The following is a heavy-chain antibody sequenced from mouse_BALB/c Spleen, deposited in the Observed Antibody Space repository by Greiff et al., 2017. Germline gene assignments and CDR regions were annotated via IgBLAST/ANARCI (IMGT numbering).Heavy chain of an antibody. J-gene: IGHJ2*01. CDR3: ARGNFGYDLYYFDY. CDR1: GDSITSGY. D-gene: IGHD2-2*01. CDR2: ISYSGST. Sequence: EVMLVESGPSLVKPSQTLSLTCSVTGDSITSGYWNWIRKFPGNKLEYMGYISYSGSTCYNPSLKSRISITRDTSKNQYYLQLNSVTTEDTATYYCARGNFGYDLYYFDYWGQGTTLTVSS. V-gene: IGHV3-8*02.